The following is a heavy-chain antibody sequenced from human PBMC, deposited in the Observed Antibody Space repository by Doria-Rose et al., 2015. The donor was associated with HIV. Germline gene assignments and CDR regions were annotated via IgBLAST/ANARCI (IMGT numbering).Heavy chain of an antibody. D-gene: IGHD6-13*01. CDR3: ARIKSSRWYHKYYFDF. J-gene: IGHJ4*02. Sequence: QITLKESGPVLVKPTGTLTLTCTVSGVSLSSPGMGVSWIRQPPGKALEWLAYIFSDDERSYKTSLKSRLTISRGTSKSQVVLTMTDMDPVDTATYYCARIKSSRWYHKYYFDFWGQGTLVIVSA. CDR1: GVSLSSPGMG. V-gene: IGHV2-26*01. CDR2: IFSDDER.